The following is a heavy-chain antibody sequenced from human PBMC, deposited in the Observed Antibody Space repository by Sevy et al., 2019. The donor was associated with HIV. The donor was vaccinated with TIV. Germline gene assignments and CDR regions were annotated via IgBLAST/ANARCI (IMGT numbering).Heavy chain of an antibody. J-gene: IGHJ4*02. V-gene: IGHV3-7*01. D-gene: IGHD3-3*01. CDR3: ATFSVGY. Sequence: GGSLRLSCAASGFTFSSYSLNWVRQAPGKGLEWVANINHDGNEKYYVDSVKGRFTISRDNAKNSLYLQMNSLRDDDTAVYYCATFSVGYWGQGTLVTVSS. CDR2: INHDGNEK. CDR1: GFTFSSYS.